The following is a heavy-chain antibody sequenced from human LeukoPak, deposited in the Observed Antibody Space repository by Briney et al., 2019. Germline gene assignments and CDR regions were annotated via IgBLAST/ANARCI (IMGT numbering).Heavy chain of an antibody. Sequence: GGSLRLSCAASGLSFGFYAMSWVRQAPGKGLEWDSSISGGGAGTYYADSVRGRFTISRDNSKNTLYLQMDSLRAEDTALYYCAKDFVRYNIQFDYWGQGALVTVSS. CDR2: ISGGGAGT. V-gene: IGHV3-23*01. CDR3: AKDFVRYNIQFDY. J-gene: IGHJ4*02. CDR1: GLSFGFYA. D-gene: IGHD1-14*01.